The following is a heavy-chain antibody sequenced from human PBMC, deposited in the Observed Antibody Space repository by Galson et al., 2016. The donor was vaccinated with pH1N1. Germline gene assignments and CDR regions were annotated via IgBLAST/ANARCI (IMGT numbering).Heavy chain of an antibody. J-gene: IGHJ4*02. CDR3: ASTSGSYTGVGD. Sequence: QSGAEVKKPGESLKISCKASGYTFTTYWLVWVRQMPGKGLEWMGIIYPGDSDTRYSPAFKGQVTISADKSISTAHLQWSSLKASDTAMYYCASTSGSYTGVGDWGQGTLVTVSS. CDR1: GYTFTTYW. V-gene: IGHV5-51*01. D-gene: IGHD3-10*01. CDR2: IYPGDSDT.